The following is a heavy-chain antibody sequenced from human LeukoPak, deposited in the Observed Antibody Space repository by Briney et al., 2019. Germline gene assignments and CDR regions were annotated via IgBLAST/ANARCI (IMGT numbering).Heavy chain of an antibody. CDR2: INPNSGGT. CDR1: GYTFTGYY. Sequence: ASVKVSCKASGYTFTGYYMHWVRQAPGQGLEWMGWINPNSGGTDYAQKFQGRVTMTRDTSISTAYMELSRLRSDDTAVYYCARTLAYDFWSGYSDAFDIWGQGTMVTVSS. D-gene: IGHD3-3*01. J-gene: IGHJ3*02. CDR3: ARTLAYDFWSGYSDAFDI. V-gene: IGHV1-2*02.